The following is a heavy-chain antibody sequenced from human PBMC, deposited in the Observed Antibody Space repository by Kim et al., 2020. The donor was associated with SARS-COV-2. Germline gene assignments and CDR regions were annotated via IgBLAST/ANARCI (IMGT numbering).Heavy chain of an antibody. J-gene: IGHJ3*02. D-gene: IGHD3-10*01. CDR3: ARVHYYGSGSYFQNGAFDI. V-gene: IGHV3-74*01. Sequence: GRFTISRDNAKNTLYLQMNSLRAEDTAVYYCARVHYYGSGSYFQNGAFDIWGQGTMVTVSS.